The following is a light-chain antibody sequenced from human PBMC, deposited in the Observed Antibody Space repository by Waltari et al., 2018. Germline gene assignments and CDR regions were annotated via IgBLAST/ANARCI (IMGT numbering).Light chain of an antibody. V-gene: IGLV2-23*02. CDR3: CSYGGVNTLGVL. CDR2: EVN. J-gene: IGLJ2*01. Sequence: QSALTQPASVSGSPGQSITITCTGSSAAVGGYTLVSWYQHHPGQAPRLLIYEVNERPSGIPSRFSGSKSGNTASLTISGLQIEDEADYYCCSYGGVNTLGVLFGGGSKLTV. CDR1: SAAVGGYTL.